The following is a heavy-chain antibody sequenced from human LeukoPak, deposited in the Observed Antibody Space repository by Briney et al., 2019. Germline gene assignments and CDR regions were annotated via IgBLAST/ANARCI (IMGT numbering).Heavy chain of an antibody. J-gene: IGHJ4*02. V-gene: IGHV3-23*01. CDR3: AKDEGYSSSWAFDY. D-gene: IGHD6-13*01. Sequence: GGSLRLSCAASGFTFSSYSMNWVRQAPGKGLEWVSAISGSGGSTYYADSVKGRFTISRDNSKNTLYLQMNSLRAEDTAVYYCAKDEGYSSSWAFDYWGQGTLVTVSS. CDR2: ISGSGGST. CDR1: GFTFSSYS.